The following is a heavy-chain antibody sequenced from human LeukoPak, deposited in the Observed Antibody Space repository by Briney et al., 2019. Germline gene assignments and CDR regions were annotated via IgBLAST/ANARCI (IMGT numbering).Heavy chain of an antibody. J-gene: IGHJ4*02. V-gene: IGHV1-18*01. D-gene: IGHD3-22*01. CDR1: GYTFTSYG. CDR3: AREVDYYDSSGYYSDY. CDR2: ISTYNGDT. Sequence: ASVKVSCKASGYTFTSYGISWVRQAPGQGLEWMGWISTYNGDTNYAQKLQGRVTMTTDTSTNTAYMELRSLRSDDTAVYYCAREVDYYDSSGYYSDYWGQGTLVTVSS.